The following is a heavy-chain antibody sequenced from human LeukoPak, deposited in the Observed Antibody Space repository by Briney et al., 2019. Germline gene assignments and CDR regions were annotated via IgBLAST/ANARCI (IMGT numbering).Heavy chain of an antibody. CDR3: ARLSYYDSSGYYYTDAFDI. J-gene: IGHJ3*02. CDR1: GGSISSSNW. D-gene: IGHD3-22*01. V-gene: IGHV4-4*02. CDR2: IYHSGST. Sequence: KASETLSLTCAVSGGSISSSNWWSWVRQPPGKGLEWIGEIYHSGSTNYNPSLKSRVTISVDKSKNQFSLKLSSVTAADTAVYYCARLSYYDSSGYYYTDAFDIWGQGTMVTVSS.